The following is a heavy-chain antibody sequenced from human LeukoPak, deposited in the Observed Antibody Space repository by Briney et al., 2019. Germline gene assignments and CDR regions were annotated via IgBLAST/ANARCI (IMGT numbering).Heavy chain of an antibody. CDR3: TRHKVDTTMVIPFDY. J-gene: IGHJ4*02. Sequence: PGGSLRLSCAASGFTFSSYAMSWVRQASGKGLEWVGRIRSKTNSYATAYAASVGGRFTISRDDSKNTAYLQMNSLKTEDTAVYYCTRHKVDTTMVIPFDYWGQGTLVTVSS. CDR2: IRSKTNSYAT. D-gene: IGHD5-18*01. V-gene: IGHV3-73*01. CDR1: GFTFSSYA.